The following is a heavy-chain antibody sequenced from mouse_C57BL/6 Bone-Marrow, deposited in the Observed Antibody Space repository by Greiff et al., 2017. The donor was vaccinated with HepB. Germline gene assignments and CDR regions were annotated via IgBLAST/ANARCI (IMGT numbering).Heavy chain of an antibody. CDR1: GYSITSGYY. Sequence: EVKLMESGPGLVKPSQSLSLTCSVTGYSITSGYYWNWIRQFPGNKLEWMGYISYDGSNNYNPSLKNRISITRDTSKNQFFLKLNSVTTEDTATYYCARGDYSNYAMDYWGQGTSVTVSS. D-gene: IGHD2-5*01. J-gene: IGHJ4*01. CDR2: ISYDGSN. CDR3: ARGDYSNYAMDY. V-gene: IGHV3-6*01.